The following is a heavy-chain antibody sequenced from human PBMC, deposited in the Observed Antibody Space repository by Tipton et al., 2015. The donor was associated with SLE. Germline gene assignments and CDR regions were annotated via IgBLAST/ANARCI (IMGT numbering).Heavy chain of an antibody. CDR3: ARSPGRLRSMDY. D-gene: IGHD3-3*01. Sequence: TLSLTCAVSGGSISSGGYSWSWIRQPPGKGLEWIGEINHSGSTNYNPSLKSRVTISVDTSKNQFSLKLNSVTAADTAMYFCARSPGRLRSMDYWGQGTLVTVSS. V-gene: IGHV4-30-2*02. CDR1: GGSISSGGYS. CDR2: INHSGST. J-gene: IGHJ4*02.